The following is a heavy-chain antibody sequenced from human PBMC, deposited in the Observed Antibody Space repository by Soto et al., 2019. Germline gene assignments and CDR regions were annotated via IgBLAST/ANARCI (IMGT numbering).Heavy chain of an antibody. J-gene: IGHJ4*02. CDR1: GFTFDAHA. CDR2: ISWNSDNI. Sequence: EVQLVESGGGLVQPGRSPRLSCAGSGFTFDAHAMHWVRQAPGKGLEWVSTISWNSDNIHYEDSVKGRFTISRDNAKNSLYLHLNSLRAEDTALYYCARCGTTSSFSHIRSWGQGTLVTVSS. D-gene: IGHD1-7*01. CDR3: ARCGTTSSFSHIRS. V-gene: IGHV3-9*01.